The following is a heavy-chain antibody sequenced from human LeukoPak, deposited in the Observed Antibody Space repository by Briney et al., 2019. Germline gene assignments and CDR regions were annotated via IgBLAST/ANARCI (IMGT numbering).Heavy chain of an antibody. J-gene: IGHJ5*02. CDR2: INHSGST. CDR1: GGSFSGYY. Sequence: SETLSLTCAVYGGSFSGYYWSWIRQPPGKGLEWIGEINHSGSTNYNPSLKSRVTISVDTSKNQFSLKLSSVTAADTAVYYCARVMGAAARVWFDPWGQGTLVTVSS. D-gene: IGHD6-13*01. V-gene: IGHV4-34*01. CDR3: ARVMGAAARVWFDP.